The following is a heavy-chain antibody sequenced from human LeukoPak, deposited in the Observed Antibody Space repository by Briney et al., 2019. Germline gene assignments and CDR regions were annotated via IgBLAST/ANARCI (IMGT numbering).Heavy chain of an antibody. V-gene: IGHV3-23*01. CDR1: GFTFSSYA. CDR3: AKDISIYGRAQYYFDY. CDR2: LSGSGGST. J-gene: IGHJ4*02. Sequence: GGSLRLSCAASGFTFSSYAMSWVRQAPERGLEWVSTLSGSGGSTYYTDYVRGRFTISRDNSKNTLYLQMNSLRAEDTAVYYCAKDISIYGRAQYYFDYWGQGTLVIVSS. D-gene: IGHD2/OR15-2a*01.